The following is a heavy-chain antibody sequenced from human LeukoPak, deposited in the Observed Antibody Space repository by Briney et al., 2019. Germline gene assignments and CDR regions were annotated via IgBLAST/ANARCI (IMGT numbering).Heavy chain of an antibody. D-gene: IGHD6-13*01. CDR3: ARGVSSSWYYFDY. V-gene: IGHV4-34*01. Sequence: ASETLSLTCTVSGGSISSYYWSWIRQPPGKGLEWIGEINHSGSTNYNPSLKSRVTISVDTSKNQFSLKLSSVTAADTAVYYCARGVSSSWYYFDYWGQGTLVTVSS. CDR1: GGSISSYY. CDR2: INHSGST. J-gene: IGHJ4*02.